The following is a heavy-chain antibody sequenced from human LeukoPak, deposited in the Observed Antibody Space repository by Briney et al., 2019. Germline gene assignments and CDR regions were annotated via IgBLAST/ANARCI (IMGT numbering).Heavy chain of an antibody. V-gene: IGHV3-21*01. Sequence: GGSLRLSCAASGFTFSSYSMNWVRQAPGKGLEWVSSISSSSSYIYYADSVKGRFTISRDNAKNSLYLQMNSLRAEDTAVYYCARVVVVAATWYYFDYWGQGPRSPSPQ. CDR2: ISSSSSYI. J-gene: IGHJ4*02. D-gene: IGHD2-15*01. CDR3: ARVVVVAATWYYFDY. CDR1: GFTFSSYS.